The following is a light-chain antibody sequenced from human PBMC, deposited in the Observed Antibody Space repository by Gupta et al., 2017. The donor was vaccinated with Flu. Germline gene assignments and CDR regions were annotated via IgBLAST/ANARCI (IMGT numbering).Light chain of an antibody. CDR3: QQYGSSPST. CDR2: GAS. V-gene: IGKV3-20*01. Sequence: EIVLTQSPGTLSLSPGERATLSCRASQSVSSSYLAWYQQKPGQAPRLLIYGASSRATGIPDRFSGRASGTDFTLTISILDPEDFAVYYFQQYGSSPSTFGPGTKVEIK. CDR1: QSVSSSY. J-gene: IGKJ1*01.